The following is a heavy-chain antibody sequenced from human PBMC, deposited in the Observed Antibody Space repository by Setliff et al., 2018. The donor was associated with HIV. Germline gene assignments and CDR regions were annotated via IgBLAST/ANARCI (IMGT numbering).Heavy chain of an antibody. J-gene: IGHJ4*02. CDR2: ISAYNGNT. CDR3: ARDRRPAGINYGYGYLDD. Sequence: ASVKVSCKASGHSFTTYFLHWVRQAPGQGLEWMGWISAYNGNTNYAQKIQGRVTITRDTSASTAYMELSSLRSEDTAVYYCARDRRPAGINYGYGYLDDWGQGTLVTVSS. V-gene: IGHV1-3*01. CDR1: GHSFTTYF. D-gene: IGHD2-2*02.